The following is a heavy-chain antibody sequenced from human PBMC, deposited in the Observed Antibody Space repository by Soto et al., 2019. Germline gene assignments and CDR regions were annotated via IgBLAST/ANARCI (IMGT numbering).Heavy chain of an antibody. CDR1: GFTFSSYA. CDR2: ISYDGSNK. J-gene: IGHJ6*02. D-gene: IGHD6-13*01. CDR3: ARVEYSSSWFFYDMDV. V-gene: IGHV3-30-3*01. Sequence: GGSLRLSCAASGFTFSSYAMHWVRQAPGKGLEWVAVISYDGSNKYYADSVKGRFTISRDNSKNTLYLQMNSLRAEDTAVYYCARVEYSSSWFFYDMDVWGQGTTVTVSS.